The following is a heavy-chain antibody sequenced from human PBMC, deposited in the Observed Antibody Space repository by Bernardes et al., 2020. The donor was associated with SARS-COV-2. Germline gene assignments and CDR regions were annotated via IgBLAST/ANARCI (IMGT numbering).Heavy chain of an antibody. CDR2: IYYSGST. V-gene: IGHV4-59*01. CDR3: ARGGYFDWTVDY. J-gene: IGHJ4*02. D-gene: IGHD3-9*01. Sequence: SEPLSLTCTVSGGSISSYYWSWIRQPPGKGLEWIGYIYYSGSTNYNPSLKSRVTISVDTSKNQFSLKLSSVTAADTAVYYCARGGYFDWTVDYWGQGTLVTVSS. CDR1: GGSISSYY.